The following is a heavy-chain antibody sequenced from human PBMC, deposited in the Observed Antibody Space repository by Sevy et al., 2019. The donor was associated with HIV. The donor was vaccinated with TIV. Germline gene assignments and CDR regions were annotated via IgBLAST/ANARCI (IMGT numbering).Heavy chain of an antibody. CDR3: ARSSTWYNYYYGMDV. CDR1: GFTFMRYE. J-gene: IGHJ6*02. V-gene: IGHV3-48*03. D-gene: IGHD6-13*01. Sequence: GGSLRLSCTGSGFTFMRYEMNWVRQAPGKGLEWISYISDTSGKIYYAESVKGRFTISRDNAKNSLYLQMDSLRVEDKGIYYCARSSTWYNYYYGMDVWGQGTTVTVSS. CDR2: ISDTSGKI.